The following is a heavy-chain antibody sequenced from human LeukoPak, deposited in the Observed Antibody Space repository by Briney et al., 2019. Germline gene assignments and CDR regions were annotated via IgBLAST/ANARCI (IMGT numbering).Heavy chain of an antibody. CDR1: GGSFTDYY. CDR3: ARVSGLNNFDS. CDR2: IIHSGST. Sequence: SETLSLTCAVYGGSFTDYYWSWIRQPPGKGLEWIGEIIHSGSTNYSPSLKSRVTMSLDTSKKQFSLKLSSVTAADTAVYYCARVSGLNNFDSWGQGTLVTVSS. V-gene: IGHV4-34*12. J-gene: IGHJ4*02. D-gene: IGHD1/OR15-1a*01.